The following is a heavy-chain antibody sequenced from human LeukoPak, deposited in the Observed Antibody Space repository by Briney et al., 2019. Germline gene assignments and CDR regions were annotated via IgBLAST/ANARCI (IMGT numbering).Heavy chain of an antibody. Sequence: SETLSLTCTVSGYSISSGSYWGWIRQPPGKGLEWIGEINHSGSTNYNPSLKSRVTISVDTSKNQFSLKLSSVTAADTAVYYCARGGSSGYDRDFDYGGQGTLVTVSS. D-gene: IGHD5-12*01. CDR1: GYSISSGSY. CDR2: INHSGST. V-gene: IGHV4-38-2*02. CDR3: ARGGSSGYDRDFDY. J-gene: IGHJ4*02.